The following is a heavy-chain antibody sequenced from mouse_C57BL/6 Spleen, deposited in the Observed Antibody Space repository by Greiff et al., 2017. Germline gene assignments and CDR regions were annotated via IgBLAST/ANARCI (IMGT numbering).Heavy chain of an antibody. D-gene: IGHD1-1*01. CDR2: INYDGSST. CDR1: GFTFSDYY. V-gene: IGHV5-16*01. J-gene: IGHJ4*01. Sequence: EVKLVESEGGLVQPGSSMKLSCTASGFTFSDYYMAWVRQVPEKGLEWVANINYDGSSTYYLDSLKSRFIISRDNAKNILYLQMSSLKSEDTATYYCARLYYGSSYGAMDYWGQGTSVTVSS. CDR3: ARLYYGSSYGAMDY.